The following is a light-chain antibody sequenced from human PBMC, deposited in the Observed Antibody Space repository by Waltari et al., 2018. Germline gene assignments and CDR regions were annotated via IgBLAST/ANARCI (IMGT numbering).Light chain of an antibody. CDR1: QSVSTT. Sequence: EIVLTPSPGTLSLSPGERATLSCRASQSVSTTLAWYQQTPGQAPRLLIYDASSRATDIPNRFSGSGSGTDFSLTLSRLEPEAFAVYYCQKYGTLPATFGQGTKVEIK. V-gene: IGKV3-20*01. CDR3: QKYGTLPAT. CDR2: DAS. J-gene: IGKJ1*01.